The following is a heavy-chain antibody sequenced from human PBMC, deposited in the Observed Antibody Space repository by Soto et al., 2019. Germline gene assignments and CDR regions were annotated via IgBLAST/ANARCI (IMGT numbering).Heavy chain of an antibody. CDR2: MSSDEIVK. D-gene: IGHD3-16*01. CDR3: AKDIWIGEGYADV. V-gene: IGHV3-30*18. J-gene: IGHJ6*02. CDR1: GFTFSLFG. Sequence: QVQLVESGGGVVQPGGSLRLSCAASGFTFSLFGIHWFRQAPGKGLEWVGGMSSDEIVKNCADSVKGRFTISRDNSKNTLHLQMNSLRVEDTAVYYCAKDIWIGEGYADVWGQGTTVTVSS.